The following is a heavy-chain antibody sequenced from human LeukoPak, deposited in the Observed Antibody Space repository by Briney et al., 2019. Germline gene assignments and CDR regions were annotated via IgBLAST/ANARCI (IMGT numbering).Heavy chain of an antibody. CDR1: GGSISTYY. J-gene: IGHJ5*02. D-gene: IGHD2-15*01. CDR3: ARLVSGGKRIDP. Sequence: PSETLSLTCSVSGGSISTYYWSWIRQTPGKGLEQIGYIYNSGSTNYNPSLEGRVTMSIDTSKNQFSLKLSSVTAADTAVYYCARLVSGGKRIDPWGQGTLVTVSS. CDR2: IYNSGST. V-gene: IGHV4-59*12.